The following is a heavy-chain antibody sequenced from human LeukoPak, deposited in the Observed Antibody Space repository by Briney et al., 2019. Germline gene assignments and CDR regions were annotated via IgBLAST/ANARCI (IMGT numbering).Heavy chain of an antibody. CDR1: GFTFSSYS. CDR3: ASLPWLVRWVYY. Sequence: AGGSLRLSCVASGFTFSSYSMNWVRQAPGKGLEWVSSISSSSSYIYCADSVKGRLTISRDNVKNSLYLQMNSLRAEDTAVYYCASLPWLVRWVYYWGQGTLVTVSS. CDR2: ISSSSSYI. D-gene: IGHD6-19*01. V-gene: IGHV3-21*01. J-gene: IGHJ4*02.